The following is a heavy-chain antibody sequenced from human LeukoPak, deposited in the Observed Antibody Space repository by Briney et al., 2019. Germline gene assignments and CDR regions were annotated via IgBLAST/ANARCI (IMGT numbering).Heavy chain of an antibody. J-gene: IGHJ4*02. D-gene: IGHD2-2*01. CDR3: AKDRYCSSTSCPIDY. CDR2: INGNSDKI. V-gene: IGHV3-9*01. Sequence: PGRSLRLSCAASGFTFDDYAMHWVRQAPGKGLEWVSGINGNSDKIGYADSVKGRFTISRDSAKKSLYLHMNSLRAEDTALYFCAKDRYCSSTSCPIDYWGQGTLVTVSS. CDR1: GFTFDDYA.